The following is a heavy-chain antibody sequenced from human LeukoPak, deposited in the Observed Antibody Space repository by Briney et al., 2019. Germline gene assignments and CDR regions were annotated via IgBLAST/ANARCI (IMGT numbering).Heavy chain of an antibody. Sequence: ASVTVSCKASGYSFTDYYIHWVRQAPGQGLEWMGWIYPNSGVTNYAQSFQGRVTVTRDTSISAAYMDLSSLTSDDTAVYFCVRDVRAGRNDAFDVWGQGTMVTVPS. J-gene: IGHJ3*01. V-gene: IGHV1-2*02. CDR2: IYPNSGVT. D-gene: IGHD1-14*01. CDR1: GYSFTDYY. CDR3: VRDVRAGRNDAFDV.